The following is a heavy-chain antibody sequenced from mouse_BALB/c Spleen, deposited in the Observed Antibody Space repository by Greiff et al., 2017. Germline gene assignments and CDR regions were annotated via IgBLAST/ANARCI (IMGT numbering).Heavy chain of an antibody. CDR1: GYTFTSYW. Sequence: VQLQQSGTVLARPGASVKMSCKASGYTFTSYWMHWVKQRPGQGLEWIGAIYPGNSDTSYNQKFKGKAKLTAVTSTSTAYMELSSLTNEDSAVYYCTRSLYGDWYFDVWGAGTTVTVSS. D-gene: IGHD1-1*01. CDR2: IYPGNSDT. CDR3: TRSLYGDWYFDV. J-gene: IGHJ1*01. V-gene: IGHV1-5*01.